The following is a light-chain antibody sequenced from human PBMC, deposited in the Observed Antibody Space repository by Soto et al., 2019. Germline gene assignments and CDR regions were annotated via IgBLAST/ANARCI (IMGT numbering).Light chain of an antibody. CDR1: ERISDY. J-gene: IGKJ1*01. Sequence: DIQMTQSPSSLSASVGDIVTISFRASERISDYLAWYQQKPGKAPKLLINTASSLRSGVPSRFSGSGSGTDFTLTIDSLQPEDFATYFCQQTNTAPWTFGQGTKVDIK. CDR2: TAS. V-gene: IGKV1-39*01. CDR3: QQTNTAPWT.